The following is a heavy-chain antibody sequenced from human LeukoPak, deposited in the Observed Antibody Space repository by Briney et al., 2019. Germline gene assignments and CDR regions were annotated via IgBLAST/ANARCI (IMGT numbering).Heavy chain of an antibody. D-gene: IGHD1-26*01. V-gene: IGHV3-21*01. CDR1: GFTFSSYS. Sequence: GGSLRLSCAASGFTFSSYSMNWVRQAPGKGLEWVSSISSSSSYIYYADSVKGRFTISRDNAKNTLYLQMNSLRAEDTAVYYCAKEEGRIVGDGFDYWGQGTLVTVSS. J-gene: IGHJ4*02. CDR2: ISSSSSYI. CDR3: AKEEGRIVGDGFDY.